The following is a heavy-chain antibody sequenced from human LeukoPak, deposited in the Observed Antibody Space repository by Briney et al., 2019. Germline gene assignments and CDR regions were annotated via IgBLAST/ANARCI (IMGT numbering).Heavy chain of an antibody. CDR1: GFTFSSYA. D-gene: IGHD3-16*02. CDR2: ISGSGGST. V-gene: IGHV3-23*01. CDR3: EKDYGTSYPTYCDY. Sequence: PGGSLRLSCAASGFTFSSYAMSWVRQAPGKGLEWVSAISGSGGSTFYADSVKGRFTISRDNSKNTLYLQMNTLRAEDTAVYYCEKDYGTSYPTYCDYWGQGTLVTVSP. J-gene: IGHJ4*02.